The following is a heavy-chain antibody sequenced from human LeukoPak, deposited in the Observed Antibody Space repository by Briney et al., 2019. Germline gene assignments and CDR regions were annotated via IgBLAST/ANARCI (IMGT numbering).Heavy chain of an antibody. Sequence: RPGGSLRLSCAASGFTFDNYRMSWVRQAPGKGLEWVSTVNADGGNTYYADSVKGRFTISRDNSKSTLILQMNSLRVEDTALYYCTKRVKYGGTWDHFGDWGQGTLVTVSS. D-gene: IGHD1-26*01. CDR2: VNADGGNT. J-gene: IGHJ4*02. CDR1: GFTFDNYR. CDR3: TKRVKYGGTWDHFGD. V-gene: IGHV3-23*01.